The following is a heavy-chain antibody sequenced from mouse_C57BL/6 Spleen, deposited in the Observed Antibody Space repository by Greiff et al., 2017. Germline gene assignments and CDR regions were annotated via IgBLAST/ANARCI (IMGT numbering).Heavy chain of an antibody. CDR3: TTGSRGAMDY. V-gene: IGHV14-4*01. Sequence: VQLQQSGAELVRPGASVKLSCTASGFNIKDDYMHWVKQRPEQGLEWIGWIDPENGDTEYASKFQGKATITADTSSNPAYLQLSSLTSEDTAVYYCTTGSRGAMDYWGQGTSVTVSS. CDR1: GFNIKDDY. CDR2: IDPENGDT. J-gene: IGHJ4*01. D-gene: IGHD1-1*01.